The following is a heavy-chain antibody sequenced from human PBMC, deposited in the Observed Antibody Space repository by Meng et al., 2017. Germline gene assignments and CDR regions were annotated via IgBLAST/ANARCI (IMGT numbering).Heavy chain of an antibody. J-gene: IGHJ4*02. V-gene: IGHV3-15*04. D-gene: IGHD6-13*01. CDR2: IEGKSDGVTI. Sequence: VPLVGAGGGLGQPGWSLVISCVAPGLRFTAAWKSWGRQDPGKGLEGVGRIEGKSDGVTIYYAAPVKGRFTISRDDSKNTLYLQMDSLINEDTAVYFCATGAAAADHWGQGTLVTVSS. CDR1: GLRFTAAW. CDR3: ATGAAAADH.